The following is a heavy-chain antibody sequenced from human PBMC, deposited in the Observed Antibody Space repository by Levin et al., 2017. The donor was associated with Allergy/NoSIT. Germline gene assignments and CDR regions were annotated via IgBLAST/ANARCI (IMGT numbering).Heavy chain of an antibody. D-gene: IGHD3-22*01. CDR3: ARDPGPLADSSGSRGWFDP. Sequence: HGESLKISCKASGYTFTSYYMHWVRQAPGQGLEWMGIINPSGGSTSYAQKFQGRVTMTRDTSTSTVYMELSSLRSEDTAVYYCARDPGPLADSSGSRGWFDPWGQGTLVNGSS. J-gene: IGHJ5*02. CDR1: GYTFTSYY. CDR2: INPSGGST. V-gene: IGHV1-46*01.